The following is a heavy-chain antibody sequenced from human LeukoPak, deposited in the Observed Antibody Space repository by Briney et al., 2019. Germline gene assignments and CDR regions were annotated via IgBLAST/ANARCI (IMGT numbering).Heavy chain of an antibody. V-gene: IGHV3-33*01. J-gene: IGHJ4*02. Sequence: PGGSLRLSCAASGFTFSNYDMHWVRQAPGKGLEWVAVIWFDGSNKYYADSVKGRFTISRDNSKNTLYLQMNSLRAEDTAVYYCARAVGPYDYWGQGILVTVSS. D-gene: IGHD3-10*01. CDR2: IWFDGSNK. CDR1: GFTFSNYD. CDR3: ARAVGPYDY.